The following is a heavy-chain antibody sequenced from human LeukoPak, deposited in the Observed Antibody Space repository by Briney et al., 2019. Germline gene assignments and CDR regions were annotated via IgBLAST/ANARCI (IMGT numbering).Heavy chain of an antibody. CDR1: GFTFSSYN. J-gene: IGHJ4*02. Sequence: GGSLRLSCAASGFTFSSYNMNWVRQAPGKGLEWVSHISSSSTTIYSADSVKGRFTISRDNAKNSLYLQMNSLRAEDTAVYYCARDWPFLTTTPISDWGQGTLVTVSS. CDR2: ISSSSTTI. CDR3: ARDWPFLTTTPISD. D-gene: IGHD1-1*01. V-gene: IGHV3-48*04.